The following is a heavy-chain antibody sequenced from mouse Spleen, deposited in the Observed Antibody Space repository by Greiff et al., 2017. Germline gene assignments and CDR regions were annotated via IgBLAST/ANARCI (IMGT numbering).Heavy chain of an antibody. J-gene: IGHJ1*01. CDR2: IDPSDSYT. CDR3: ARRITTGYFDV. CDR1: GYTFTSYW. D-gene: IGHD2-4*01. Sequence: QVQLQQPGAELVRPGTSVKLSCKASGYTFTSYWMHWVKQRPGQGLEWIGVIDPSDSYTNYNQKFKGKATLTVDTSSSTAYMQLSSLTSEDSAVYYCARRITTGYFDVWGAGTTVTVSS. V-gene: IGHV1-59*01.